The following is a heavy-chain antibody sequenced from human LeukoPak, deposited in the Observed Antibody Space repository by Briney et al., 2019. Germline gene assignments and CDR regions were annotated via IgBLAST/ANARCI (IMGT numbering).Heavy chain of an antibody. V-gene: IGHV3-33*01. CDR3: AAASGYSYFEH. Sequence: PGGSLRLSCAASGFTFSSYGMHWVRQAPGKGLEWVPIIWYDGSNKYYADSVKGRFTISRDDSKNTVYLQMNSLRVEDTAVYYCAAASGYSYFEHWGQGTLVIVSS. CDR1: GFTFSSYG. D-gene: IGHD6-13*01. J-gene: IGHJ1*01. CDR2: IWYDGSNK.